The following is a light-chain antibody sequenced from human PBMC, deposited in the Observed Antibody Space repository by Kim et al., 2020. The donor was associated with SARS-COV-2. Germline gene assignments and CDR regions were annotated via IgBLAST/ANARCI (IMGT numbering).Light chain of an antibody. V-gene: IGKV3-15*01. Sequence: EIVMTQSPATLSVSPGERATLSCRASQSVSSNLAWYQQKPGQAPRLLIYGASTRATGIPARFSGSGSGTEFTLTISSLQSEDFAVYYCQQGYTFGQGTKLEI. CDR3: QQGYT. CDR1: QSVSSN. J-gene: IGKJ2*01. CDR2: GAS.